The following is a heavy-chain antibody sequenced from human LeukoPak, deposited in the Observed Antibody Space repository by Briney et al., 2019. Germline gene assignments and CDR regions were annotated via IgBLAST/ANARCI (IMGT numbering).Heavy chain of an antibody. D-gene: IGHD6-19*01. V-gene: IGHV4-59*08. Sequence: SETLSLTCTVSGGSISSHYWSWIRRPPGKGLEWIGHIYYIGSTNYNPSLKSRATISVDTSKNQFSLKLRSVTDADTAVYYCARQAGETYSTGWYEGYFDLWGRGTPVTVSS. CDR2: IYYIGST. CDR3: ARQAGETYSTGWYEGYFDL. J-gene: IGHJ2*01. CDR1: GGSISSHY.